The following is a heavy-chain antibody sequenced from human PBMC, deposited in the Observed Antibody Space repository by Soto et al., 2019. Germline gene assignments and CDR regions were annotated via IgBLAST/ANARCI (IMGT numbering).Heavy chain of an antibody. V-gene: IGHV3-21*01. Sequence: GGSLRLSCASSGFTFSTYTMNWFRQAPGKGLEWVSSINGRGNYIYYADSVKGRFTISRDNAKNSLYLQMDRLRAEDTALYYCVREDGIVGANSAFDYWGLGALVTVSS. CDR3: VREDGIVGANSAFDY. J-gene: IGHJ4*02. D-gene: IGHD1-26*01. CDR1: GFTFSTYT. CDR2: INGRGNYI.